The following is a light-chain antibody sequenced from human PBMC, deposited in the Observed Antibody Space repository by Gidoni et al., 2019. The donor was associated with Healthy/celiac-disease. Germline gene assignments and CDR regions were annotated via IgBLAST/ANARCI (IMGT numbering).Light chain of an antibody. Sequence: SALTHPASVSGSPGQSITISCTGTSSDVGGYNYVAWYQQHPGKAPKLMIYDVSNRPSGVSNRFSGSKSGNTASLTISGLQAEDEADYYCSSYTSSSTQVFGTGTKVTVL. CDR2: DVS. CDR1: SSDVGGYNY. CDR3: SSYTSSSTQV. V-gene: IGLV2-14*01. J-gene: IGLJ1*01.